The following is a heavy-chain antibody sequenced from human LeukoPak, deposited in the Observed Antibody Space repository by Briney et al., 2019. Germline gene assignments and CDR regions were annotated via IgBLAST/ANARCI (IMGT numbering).Heavy chain of an antibody. CDR2: IIPIFGTA. CDR3: ARKVPNDSSGYYYRGQFDP. V-gene: IGHV1-69*06. CDR1: GGTFSSYA. Sequence: SVKVSCKASGGTFSSYAISWVRQAPGQGLEWTGGIIPIFGTANYAQKFQGRVTITADKSTSTAYMELSSLRSEDTAVYYCARKVPNDSSGYYYRGQFDPWGQGTLVTVSS. D-gene: IGHD3-22*01. J-gene: IGHJ5*02.